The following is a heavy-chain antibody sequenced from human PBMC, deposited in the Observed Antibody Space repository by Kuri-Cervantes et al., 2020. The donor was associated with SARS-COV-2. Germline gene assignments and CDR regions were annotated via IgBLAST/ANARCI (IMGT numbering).Heavy chain of an antibody. V-gene: IGHV4-39*01. CDR1: GGSISSSNYY. Sequence: SETLSLTCTVSGGSISSSNYYWGWIRQPPGKGLEWIGSIYYSGSTYYNPSLKSRVTISVDTSKNQFSLKLSSVTAADTAVYYCARGASYLNYWGQGTLITVSS. CDR3: ARGASYLNY. J-gene: IGHJ4*02. CDR2: IYYSGST.